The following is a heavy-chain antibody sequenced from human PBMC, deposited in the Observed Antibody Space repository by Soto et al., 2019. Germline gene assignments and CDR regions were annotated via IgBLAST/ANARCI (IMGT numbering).Heavy chain of an antibody. CDR3: ARASGTIGFFDY. Sequence: SETLSLTCTVSGGSISSYYWSWIRQPAGKGLEWIGRIYTNGGTNYNPSLKSRVSMSVDTSKNQFSLKLRSVTAADTAVYFCARASGTIGFFDYWGQGIPVTVSS. J-gene: IGHJ4*02. CDR1: GGSISSYY. CDR2: IYTNGGT. V-gene: IGHV4-4*07. D-gene: IGHD1-1*01.